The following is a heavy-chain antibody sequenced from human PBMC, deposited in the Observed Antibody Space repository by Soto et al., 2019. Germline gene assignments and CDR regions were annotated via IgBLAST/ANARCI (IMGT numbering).Heavy chain of an antibody. CDR3: AQRPVAITGTTWYDP. CDR1: GFSLSTSGLG. D-gene: IGHD1-7*01. Sequence: QITLKESGPTLVKPTQTLTLTCTFSGFSLSTSGLGVGWFRQTPGKALEWLALIYWADDKRYSPALKSRPTISKDTSKRQVVLTMSNMDPVDTATYYCAQRPVAITGTTWYDPWGQGTLVSVHS. CDR2: IYWADDK. V-gene: IGHV2-5*02. J-gene: IGHJ5*02.